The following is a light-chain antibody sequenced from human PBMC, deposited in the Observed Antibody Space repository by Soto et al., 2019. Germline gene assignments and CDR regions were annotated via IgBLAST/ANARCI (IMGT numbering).Light chain of an antibody. Sequence: DIQLTQSPSVLSASVGDRVTITCRASQGISSSLVWYQQRPGKAPKLLIDATSTLQGGVPLRFSGSGSGTDFTLTISSLQPEDFATYNCQQVISYPITFGQGTRLDIK. CDR1: QGISSS. J-gene: IGKJ5*01. V-gene: IGKV1-9*01. CDR3: QQVISYPIT. CDR2: ATS.